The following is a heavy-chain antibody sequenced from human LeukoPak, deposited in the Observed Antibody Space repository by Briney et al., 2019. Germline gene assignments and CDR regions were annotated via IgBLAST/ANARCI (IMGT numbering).Heavy chain of an antibody. CDR3: VRVANSGSFLYYFDY. J-gene: IGHJ4*02. CDR1: EFTLSSSY. Sequence: PGGSLRLSCVASEFTLSSSYMNWVRQAPGKGLEWVSYISSSGSTIYYADSVKGRSTISRDNAKNSLYLQISGLRAADTAVYYCVRVANSGSFLYYFDYWGQGTLVTVSS. V-gene: IGHV3-48*03. D-gene: IGHD3-10*01. CDR2: ISSSGSTI.